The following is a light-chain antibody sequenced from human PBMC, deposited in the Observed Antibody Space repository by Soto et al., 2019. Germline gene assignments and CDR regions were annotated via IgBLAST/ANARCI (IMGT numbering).Light chain of an antibody. CDR1: SSDVGGYNY. V-gene: IGLV2-14*01. Sequence: QSALTQPASVSGSPGQSITISCTGTSSDVGGYNYVSWYQQHPGKAPKLMIYEVSTRPSGVSNRFSGSKSGNTASLTISGLQDEDESDYYCRSYTSSSTLVVFGGGTKLTVL. J-gene: IGLJ2*01. CDR3: RSYTSSSTLVV. CDR2: EVS.